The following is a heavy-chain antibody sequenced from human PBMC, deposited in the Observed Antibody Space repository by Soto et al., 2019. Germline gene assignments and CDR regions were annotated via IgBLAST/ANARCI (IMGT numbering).Heavy chain of an antibody. Sequence: GASVKVSCKASGGTFSSYAISWVRQAPGQGLEWMGGIIPIFGTANYAQKFQGRVTITADESTSTAYMELSSLRSEDTAVYYCARESGSYYPSYYGMDVWGQGTTVTVAS. D-gene: IGHD1-26*01. J-gene: IGHJ6*02. CDR3: ARESGSYYPSYYGMDV. V-gene: IGHV1-69*13. CDR1: GGTFSSYA. CDR2: IIPIFGTA.